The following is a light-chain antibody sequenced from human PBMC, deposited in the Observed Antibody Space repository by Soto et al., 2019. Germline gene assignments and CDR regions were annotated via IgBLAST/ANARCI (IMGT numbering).Light chain of an antibody. V-gene: IGLV1-47*01. CDR3: AAWDDSLSVSYV. CDR1: SSNIGGNS. J-gene: IGLJ1*01. CDR2: DDN. Sequence: QSVMTQPPSVSAAPGQKVTISCSGSSSNIGGNSVSWYQQLPGTAPKLLIYDDNKRPSGVPDRFSGSKSGTSASLAISGLRSEDEADYYCAAWDDSLSVSYVFGTGTKLTVL.